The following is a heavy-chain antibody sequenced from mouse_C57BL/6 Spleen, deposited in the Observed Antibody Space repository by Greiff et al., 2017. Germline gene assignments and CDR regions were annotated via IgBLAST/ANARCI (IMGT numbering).Heavy chain of an antibody. CDR1: GFTFSDYY. V-gene: IGHV5-12*01. Sequence: EVMLVESGGGLVQPGGSLKLSCAASGFTFSDYYMYWVRQTPEKRLEWVAYISNGGGSTYYPDTVKGRFTISRDNAKNTLYLQMSRLKSEDTAMYYCARREFYYSYFDYWGQGTTLTVSS. J-gene: IGHJ2*01. CDR3: ARREFYYSYFDY. D-gene: IGHD1-1*01. CDR2: ISNGGGST.